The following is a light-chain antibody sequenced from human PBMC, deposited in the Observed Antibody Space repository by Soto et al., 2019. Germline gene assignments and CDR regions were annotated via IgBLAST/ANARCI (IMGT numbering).Light chain of an antibody. CDR1: SSDVGSYNY. V-gene: IGLV2-8*01. CDR3: SSYAGSNNWV. Sequence: QSVLTQPPSASGSPGQSVSISCTGTSSDVGSYNYVSWYQQHPGKAPKLMIYEVSKRPSGVPDRFSGSKSGNTASLTVSGPQAEDEADYYCSSYAGSNNWVFGGGTKLTVL. J-gene: IGLJ3*02. CDR2: EVS.